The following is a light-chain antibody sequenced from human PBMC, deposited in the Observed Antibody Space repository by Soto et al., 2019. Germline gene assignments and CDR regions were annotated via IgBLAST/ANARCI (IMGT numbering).Light chain of an antibody. J-gene: IGKJ5*01. Sequence: EIVLTQSPATLSLSPGERATLSCRASQSVSVYLAWFQQKPGQPPRLLIYGASTRATAIPPRFSGTGSGTDFTLTISSLQSEDFAVYYCQQRSNWPSITFGQGTRLEIK. CDR1: QSVSVY. CDR3: QQRSNWPSIT. CDR2: GAS. V-gene: IGKV3-11*01.